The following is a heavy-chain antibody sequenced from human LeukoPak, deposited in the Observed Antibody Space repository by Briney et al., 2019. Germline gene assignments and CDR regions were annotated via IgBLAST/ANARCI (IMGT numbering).Heavy chain of an antibody. V-gene: IGHV3-23*01. CDR3: AKGKGMVYNNYCFDC. CDR2: ISDSGSSA. D-gene: IGHD4-11*01. CDR1: GFTFAGFD. J-gene: IGHJ4*02. Sequence: GGSLRLSCAASGFTFAGFDMSWVRQPPGKGLEWVSTISDSGSSAYYADSVKGRFTVSRDNSKNTLYLQMNSLRAEDTAVYYCAKGKGMVYNNYCFDCWGQGSLVTVSS.